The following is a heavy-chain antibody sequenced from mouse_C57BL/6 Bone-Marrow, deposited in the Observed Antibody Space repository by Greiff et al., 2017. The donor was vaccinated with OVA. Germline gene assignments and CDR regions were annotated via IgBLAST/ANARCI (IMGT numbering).Heavy chain of an antibody. J-gene: IGHJ3*01. CDR3: ARWGLRRAWFAY. V-gene: IGHV1-19*01. D-gene: IGHD2-4*01. Sequence: SGPVLVKPGASVKMSCKASGYTFTDYYMNWVKQSHGKSLEWIGVINPYNGGTSYNQKFKGKATLTVDKSSSTAYMELNSLTSEDSAVYYCARWGLRRAWFAYWGQGTLVTVSA. CDR1: GYTFTDYY. CDR2: INPYNGGT.